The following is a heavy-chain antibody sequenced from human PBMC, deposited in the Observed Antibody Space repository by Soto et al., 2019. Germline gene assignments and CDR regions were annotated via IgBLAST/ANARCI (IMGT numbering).Heavy chain of an antibody. CDR2: ISSSSSTI. V-gene: IGHV3-48*02. Sequence: GGLRLFCSSSWFPFSLYSINLVSPAPRKGVEWVSYISSSSSTIYYADSVKGRFTISRDNAKNSLYLQMNSLRDEDTAVYYCARSYSSSAIYYYYGMDVWGQGTTVTVSS. J-gene: IGHJ6*02. D-gene: IGHD6-6*01. CDR1: WFPFSLYS. CDR3: ARSYSSSAIYYYYGMDV.